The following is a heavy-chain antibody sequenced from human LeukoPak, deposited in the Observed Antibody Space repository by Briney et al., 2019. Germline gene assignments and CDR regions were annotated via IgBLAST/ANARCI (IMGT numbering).Heavy chain of an antibody. D-gene: IGHD3-22*01. J-gene: IGHJ3*01. CDR1: GFTLSSYW. CDR3: ARGYRDSSGYDAFDV. V-gene: IGHV3-7*01. CDR2: IKQDGTLK. Sequence: GGSLRLSCAASGFTLSSYWMSWVRQAPGKGLEWVANIKQDGTLKHYVDSVKGRFTISRDNAKNSLYLQMNSLRAEDTAVYYCARGYRDSSGYDAFDVWGLGTMVTVSS.